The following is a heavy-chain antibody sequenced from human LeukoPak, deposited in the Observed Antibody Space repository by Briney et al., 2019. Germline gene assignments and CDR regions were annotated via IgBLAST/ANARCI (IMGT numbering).Heavy chain of an antibody. Sequence: GGSLRLSCAASGFTFSSYAMHWVRQAPGKGLEWVAVISYDGSNKYYADSVKGRFTISRDNSKNTLYLQMNSLRAEDTAVYYCARVYYYGSGANYYYYMDVWGKGTTVTISS. V-gene: IGHV3-30*04. D-gene: IGHD3-10*01. CDR1: GFTFSSYA. J-gene: IGHJ6*03. CDR2: ISYDGSNK. CDR3: ARVYYYGSGANYYYYMDV.